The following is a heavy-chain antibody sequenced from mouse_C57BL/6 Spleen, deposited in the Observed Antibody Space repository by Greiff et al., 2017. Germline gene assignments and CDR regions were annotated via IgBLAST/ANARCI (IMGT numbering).Heavy chain of an antibody. D-gene: IGHD2-2*01. Sequence: QVQLKESGAELVRPGASVTLSCKASGYTFTDYEMHWVKQTPVHGLEWIGAIDPETGGTAYNQKFKGKAILTADKSSSTAYMDLRILTSEASAVYYCTRLDGYALDYWGQGTTLTVSS. CDR3: TRLDGYALDY. J-gene: IGHJ2*01. V-gene: IGHV1-15*01. CDR1: GYTFTDYE. CDR2: IDPETGGT.